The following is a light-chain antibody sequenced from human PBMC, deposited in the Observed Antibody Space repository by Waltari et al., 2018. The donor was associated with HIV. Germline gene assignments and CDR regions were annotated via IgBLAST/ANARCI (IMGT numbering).Light chain of an antibody. CDR3: QQYYSTHS. J-gene: IGKJ1*01. V-gene: IGKV4-1*01. Sequence: DIVMTQSPDSLAVSLGERATINCKSSQSVLYSSNNKNYLAWYQQKPGQHPKLLIYWASTRESGVPDRVSGSGSGTGFTLTISSLQAEDVAVYYCQQYYSTHSFGQGTKVEIK. CDR1: QSVLYSSNNKNY. CDR2: WAS.